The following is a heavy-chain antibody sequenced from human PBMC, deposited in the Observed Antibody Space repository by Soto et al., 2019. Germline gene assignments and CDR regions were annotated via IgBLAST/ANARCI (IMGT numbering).Heavy chain of an antibody. Sequence: GGSLRLSCAASGFTFSSYAMSWVRQAPGKGLEWVSSISGTGDNTYYAESVKGRFTISRENSKNTVYVQMNSLRAGDTAVYYCTRLAQISDYWGQGTLVTVSS. CDR2: ISGTGDNT. CDR1: GFTFSSYA. D-gene: IGHD6-19*01. J-gene: IGHJ4*02. CDR3: TRLAQISDY. V-gene: IGHV3-23*01.